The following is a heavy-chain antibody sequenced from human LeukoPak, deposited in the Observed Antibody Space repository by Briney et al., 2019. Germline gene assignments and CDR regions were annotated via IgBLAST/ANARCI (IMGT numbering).Heavy chain of an antibody. CDR1: GGSISSYY. CDR3: ASNNDYGDYVFDY. Sequence: KPSETLSLTCTVSGGSISSYYWSWIRQPPGKGLEWIGYIYYSGSTNYNPSLKSRVTISVDTSKNQFSLKLSSVTAADTAVYYCASNNDYGDYVFDYWGQGTLVTVSS. J-gene: IGHJ4*02. D-gene: IGHD4-17*01. CDR2: IYYSGST. V-gene: IGHV4-59*01.